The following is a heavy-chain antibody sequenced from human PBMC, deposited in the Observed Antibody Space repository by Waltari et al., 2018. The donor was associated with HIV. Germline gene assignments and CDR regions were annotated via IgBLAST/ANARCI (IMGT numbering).Heavy chain of an antibody. V-gene: IGHV4-61*02. CDR1: GGSISSGSYY. Sequence: QVQLQESGPGLVKPSQTLSLTCTVSGGSISSGSYYWSWIRQPAGKGLEWIGRIYTSGSTNYNPSLKSRVTISVDTPKNQLSLKLSSVTAADTAVYYCARVGVHSSSSDYWGQGTLVTVSS. CDR3: ARVGVHSSSSDY. CDR2: IYTSGST. J-gene: IGHJ4*02. D-gene: IGHD6-6*01.